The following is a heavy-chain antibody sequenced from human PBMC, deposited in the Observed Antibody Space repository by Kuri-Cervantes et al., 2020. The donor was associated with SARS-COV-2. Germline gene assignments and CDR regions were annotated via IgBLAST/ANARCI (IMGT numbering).Heavy chain of an antibody. CDR1: GFTFSSSW. CDR3: ARDSSWFGELFPAYFDY. D-gene: IGHD3-10*01. Sequence: GGSLRLSCAASGFTFSSSWMHWVCQAPEKGLEWVADIKCDGSEKYYVDSVKGRFTISRDNSKNTLYLQMNSLRAEDTAVYYCARDSSWFGELFPAYFDYWGQGTLVTVSS. CDR2: IKCDGSEK. J-gene: IGHJ4*02. V-gene: IGHV3-52*01.